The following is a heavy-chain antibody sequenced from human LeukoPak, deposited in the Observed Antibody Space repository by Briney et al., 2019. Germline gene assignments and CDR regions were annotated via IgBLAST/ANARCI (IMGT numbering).Heavy chain of an antibody. CDR1: GYTFTSYY. D-gene: IGHD1-14*01. CDR2: TNPSGGST. Sequence: ASVKVSCKASGYTFTSYYMHWVRQAPGQGLEWMGITNPSGGSTSYAQKFQGRVTMTRDTSTSTVYMELSSLRSEDTAVYYCARDYKERDAFDIWGQGTMVTVSS. CDR3: ARDYKERDAFDI. J-gene: IGHJ3*02. V-gene: IGHV1-46*01.